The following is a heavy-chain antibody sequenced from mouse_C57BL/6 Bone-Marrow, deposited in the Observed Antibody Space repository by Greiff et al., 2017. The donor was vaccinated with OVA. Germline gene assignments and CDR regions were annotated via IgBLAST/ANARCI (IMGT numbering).Heavy chain of an antibody. Sequence: VQLQQSGPELVKPGASVKLSCKASGYTFTSYDINWVKQRPGQGLEWIGWIYPRDGSTKYNEKFKGKATLTVDTSSSTAYMELHSLTSEDSAVYFCASFITTVVATRYFDVWGTGTTVTVSS. CDR3: ASFITTVVATRYFDV. CDR1: GYTFTSYD. CDR2: IYPRDGST. V-gene: IGHV1-85*01. D-gene: IGHD1-1*01. J-gene: IGHJ1*03.